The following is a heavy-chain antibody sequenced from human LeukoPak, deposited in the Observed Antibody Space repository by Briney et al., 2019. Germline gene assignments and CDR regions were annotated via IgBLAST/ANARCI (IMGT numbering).Heavy chain of an antibody. CDR2: IYTSGST. D-gene: IGHD1-26*01. J-gene: IGHJ4*02. CDR1: GASISSYY. CDR3: AREWEQWQPFDY. V-gene: IGHV4-4*07. Sequence: SETLSLTCTVSGASISSYYWSWIRQPAGKGLQWIGRIYTSGSTNYNPSLKSRVTMSVDTSKNQFSLNVSSVTAADTAVYYCAREWEQWQPFDYWGQGTLVTVSS.